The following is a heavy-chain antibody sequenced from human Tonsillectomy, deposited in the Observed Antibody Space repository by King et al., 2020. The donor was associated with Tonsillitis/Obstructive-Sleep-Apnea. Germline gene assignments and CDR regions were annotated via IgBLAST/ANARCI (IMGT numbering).Heavy chain of an antibody. V-gene: IGHV3-23*04. Sequence: VQLVESGGGLVQPGGSLRLSCAASGFTFNTYAMSWVRQAPGKGLEWVSAISSSGGSTYYADSVKGRFTISRDNSKNTLYLQMNSLRAEEPAVYYVAKNYYDSSGPRYFYYSMDVWGRGTTVTVSS. J-gene: IGHJ6*03. CDR2: ISSSGGST. CDR3: AKNYYDSSGPRYFYYSMDV. D-gene: IGHD3-22*01. CDR1: GFTFNTYA.